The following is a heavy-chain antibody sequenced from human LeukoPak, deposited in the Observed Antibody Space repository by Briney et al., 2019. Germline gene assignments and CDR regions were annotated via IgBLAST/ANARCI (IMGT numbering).Heavy chain of an antibody. J-gene: IGHJ4*02. CDR2: IYHSGST. Sequence: SETLSLTCAVSGGSISSGGYSWSWIRQPPGKGLEWIGYIYHSGSTYYNSSLKSRVTISVGRSKNQFSLKLSSVTAADTAVYYCARMIAVAGFDYWGQGTLVTVSS. CDR1: GGSISSGGYS. V-gene: IGHV4-30-2*01. D-gene: IGHD6-19*01. CDR3: ARMIAVAGFDY.